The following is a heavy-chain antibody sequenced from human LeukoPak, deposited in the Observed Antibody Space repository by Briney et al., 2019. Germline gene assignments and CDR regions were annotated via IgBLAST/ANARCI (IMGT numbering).Heavy chain of an antibody. V-gene: IGHV4-31*03. J-gene: IGHJ3*02. CDR2: IHFSEST. CDR3: ARGNAAGRPGVGFDI. D-gene: IGHD6-6*01. Sequence: SETLSLTCTVSGDSISSGGFYWSWIRQHPGKGLEWIGRIHFSESTNYKPSLESRVTISVDTSKNQFSLILNSVTAADTAVYYCARGNAAGRPGVGFDIWGQGTMVTVSS. CDR1: GDSISSGGFY.